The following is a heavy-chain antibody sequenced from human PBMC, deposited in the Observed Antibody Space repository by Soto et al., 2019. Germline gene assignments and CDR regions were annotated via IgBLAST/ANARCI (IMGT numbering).Heavy chain of an antibody. CDR1: GFTFDSHG. CDR2: ISSDGNNK. V-gene: IGHV3-30*18. D-gene: IGHD4-17*01. CDR3: AKDLLPNTVTTCGS. Sequence: QVQLVESGGGAVQPGRSLRLSCAASGFTFDSHGMHWVRQGSGKGLEWVAVISSDGNNKYYADSVKGRFTISRDNFNNILYLQMSSLRAEDTAVYYCAKDLLPNTVTTCGSWGQGTLVTVSS. J-gene: IGHJ5*02.